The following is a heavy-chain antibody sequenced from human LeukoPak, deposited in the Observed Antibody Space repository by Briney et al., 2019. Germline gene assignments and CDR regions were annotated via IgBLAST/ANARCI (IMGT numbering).Heavy chain of an antibody. Sequence: ASVKVSCKAFGYTFISYGVTWVRQAPGQGLEWMGWISGYNGYTNYAQNFQDRVTMTTDTSTNTAYMELKSLRSDDTAVYYCARLGYCTNGVCYRKHNRLDPWGQGTLVTVSP. CDR3: ARLGYCTNGVCYRKHNRLDP. J-gene: IGHJ5*02. D-gene: IGHD2-8*01. CDR2: ISGYNGYT. V-gene: IGHV1-18*01. CDR1: GYTFISYG.